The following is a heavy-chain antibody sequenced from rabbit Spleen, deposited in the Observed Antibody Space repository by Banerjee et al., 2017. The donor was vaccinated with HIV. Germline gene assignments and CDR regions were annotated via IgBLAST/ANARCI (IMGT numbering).Heavy chain of an antibody. CDR3: ARDDPNIGDYGYTDLQL. V-gene: IGHV1S45*01. CDR2: INTATGKA. CDR1: GVSFSDRDV. D-gene: IGHD6-1*01. Sequence: EQLVESGGGLVQPEGSLTLTCKASGVSFSDRDVMCWVRQAPGKGLEWIACINTATGKAVYASWAKGRFTISKTSSTTVTLQMTSLPAADTATYFCARDDPNIGDYGYTDLQLWGPGTLVTVS. J-gene: IGHJ4*01.